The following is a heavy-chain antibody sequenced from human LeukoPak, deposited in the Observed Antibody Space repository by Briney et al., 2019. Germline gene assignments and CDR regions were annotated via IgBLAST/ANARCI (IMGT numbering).Heavy chain of an antibody. CDR3: AKDQAHLWLPDC. D-gene: IGHD5-18*01. J-gene: IGHJ4*02. Sequence: GGSVPLSCLPCGFCFDEYSMLWVRPAAGKGLEWVALISGDGSSTYYADSVKGRFTISRNNSKNSLYLQMNNPRTCDIAWYFCAKDQAHLWLPDCWRRGTLTTVSS. CDR2: ISGDGSST. V-gene: IGHV3-43*02. CDR1: GFCFDEYS.